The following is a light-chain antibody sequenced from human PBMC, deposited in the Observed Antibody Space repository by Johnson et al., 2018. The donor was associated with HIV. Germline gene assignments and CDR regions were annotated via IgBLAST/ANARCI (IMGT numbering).Light chain of an antibody. J-gene: IGLJ1*01. CDR2: ENY. V-gene: IGLV1-51*02. CDR1: SSNIGNNY. Sequence: QSVLTQPPSVSAAPGQKVTISCSGSSSNIGNNYVSWYQQLPGTAPKLLIYENYKRPSGIPDRFSGSKSGTSATLGITGLQTGDEADYYCGTWDSVHYVFGTGTKVTVL. CDR3: GTWDSVHYV.